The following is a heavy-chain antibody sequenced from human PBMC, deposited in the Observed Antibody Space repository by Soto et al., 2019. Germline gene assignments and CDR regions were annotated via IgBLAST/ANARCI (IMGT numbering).Heavy chain of an antibody. CDR3: ARGVELDPYYYYGMDV. V-gene: IGHV4-61*01. Sequence: SETLSLTCTVPGGSVSSGSYYWSWIRQPPGKGLEWIGYIYYSGSTNYNPSLKSRVTISVDTSKNQFSLKLSSVTAADTAVYYCARGVELDPYYYYGMDVWGQGTTVTVSS. CDR1: GGSVSSGSYY. CDR2: IYYSGST. J-gene: IGHJ6*02. D-gene: IGHD1-26*01.